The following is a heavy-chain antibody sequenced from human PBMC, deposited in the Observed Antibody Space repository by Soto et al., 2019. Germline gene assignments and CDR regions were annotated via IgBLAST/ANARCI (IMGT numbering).Heavy chain of an antibody. V-gene: IGHV4-30-4*01. CDR1: GGSISSGDYY. J-gene: IGHJ5*02. D-gene: IGHD2-15*01. CDR2: IYYSGGT. CDR3: ARDRSGEGYCSGGSCDWFDP. Sequence: SETLSLICTVSGGSISSGDYYWSWIRQPPGKGLEWIGYIYYSGGTYYNPSLKSRVTISVDTSKNQFSLKLSSVTAADTAVYYCARDRSGEGYCSGGSCDWFDPWGQGTLVTVSS.